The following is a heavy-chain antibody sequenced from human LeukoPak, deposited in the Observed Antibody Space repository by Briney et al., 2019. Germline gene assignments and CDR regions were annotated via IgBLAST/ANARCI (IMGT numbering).Heavy chain of an antibody. Sequence: GASVKVSCKASGYTFTTYYMHWVRQAPGQRLEWRGIINPSGGSTSDAQKFQGRVTVTRDTSTSTVYMELSSLRSEDTAVYYCAREAAAGGVYFDYWGQGTLVTVSS. CDR3: AREAAAGGVYFDY. J-gene: IGHJ4*02. CDR1: GYTFTTYY. D-gene: IGHD6-13*01. V-gene: IGHV1-46*01. CDR2: INPSGGST.